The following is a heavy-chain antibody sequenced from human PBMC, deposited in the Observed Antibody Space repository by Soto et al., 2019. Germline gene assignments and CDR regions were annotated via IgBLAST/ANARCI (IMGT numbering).Heavy chain of an antibody. CDR1: GYSVTSSDYY. CDR2: MFYSGLT. CDR3: APLSVSLSGPYGIHV. D-gene: IGHD2-15*01. V-gene: IGHV4-39*01. J-gene: IGHJ6*02. Sequence: PSETLSLTCSVSGYSVTSSDYYWAWIRQPPGKGLEWIGSMFYSGLTYYNPSLKSRVTLSVDTSKNQFSVWLNSVTAADTAVYYCAPLSVSLSGPYGIHVWGQGTTVTVSS.